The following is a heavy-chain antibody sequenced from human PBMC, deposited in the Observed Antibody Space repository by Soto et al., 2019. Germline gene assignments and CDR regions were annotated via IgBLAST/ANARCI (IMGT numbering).Heavy chain of an antibody. V-gene: IGHV4-31*03. Sequence: QVQLQESGPGLVKPSQTLSLTCTVSGGSIRTGGYYWSWIRQLPGKGLEWIGYIDYSGSTHYNSYLKSRITMSVDTSKNQFSLELSSVTAADTAVYYCARKSTVTTCFDYWGQGTRVTVSS. D-gene: IGHD4-17*01. J-gene: IGHJ4*02. CDR1: GGSIRTGGYY. CDR2: IDYSGST. CDR3: ARKSTVTTCFDY.